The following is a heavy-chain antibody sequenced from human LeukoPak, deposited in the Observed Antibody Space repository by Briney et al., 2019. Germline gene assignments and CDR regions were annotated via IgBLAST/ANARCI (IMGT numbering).Heavy chain of an antibody. Sequence: GGSLRLSCAASRFTFSSYCMRWVRQAPGKGLEWVAYIQYDGSNEQYAYSVKGRFSISRDSSKKILYLQMNSLRAEDTAVYYCAKDRCSNGVGCYYYYMDVWGKGTPVTISS. V-gene: IGHV3-30*02. D-gene: IGHD2-8*01. CDR2: IQYDGSNE. CDR3: AKDRCSNGVGCYYYYMDV. CDR1: RFTFSSYC. J-gene: IGHJ6*03.